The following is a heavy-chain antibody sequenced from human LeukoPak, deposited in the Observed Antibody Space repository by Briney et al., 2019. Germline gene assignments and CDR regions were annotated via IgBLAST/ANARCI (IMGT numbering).Heavy chain of an antibody. D-gene: IGHD6-19*01. J-gene: IGHJ4*02. V-gene: IGHV4-59*01. CDR2: IYYSGST. CDR1: GGFISSYY. Sequence: SETLSLTCSVSGGFISSYYWSWIRQPPGKGLEWLGYIYYSGSTNYNPSLKSRVTISVDTSKNQFSLNLSSVTAADTAVYYCARVKRDSSGWRFDYWGQGTLVTVSS. CDR3: ARVKRDSSGWRFDY.